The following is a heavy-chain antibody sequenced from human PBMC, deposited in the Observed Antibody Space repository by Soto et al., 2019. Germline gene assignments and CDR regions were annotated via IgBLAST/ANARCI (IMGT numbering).Heavy chain of an antibody. V-gene: IGHV4-39*01. CDR3: ARHILYSSSSGWFDP. Sequence: PSETLSLTCTVSGGSFNNSTYYWGWIRQPPGKGLEWIASIYYSGRTYYNPSHKSRVTISVDTSKNQFSLRLSSVTASDTAVFYCARHILYSSSSGWFDPWGQGTLVTVSS. J-gene: IGHJ5*02. CDR2: IYYSGRT. CDR1: GGSFNNSTYY. D-gene: IGHD6-6*01.